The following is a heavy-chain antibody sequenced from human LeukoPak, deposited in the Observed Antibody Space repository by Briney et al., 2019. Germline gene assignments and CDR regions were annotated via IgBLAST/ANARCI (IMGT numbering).Heavy chain of an antibody. Sequence: ASQTLSLTCTVSGGSISSGGYYWTWIRQHPGKGLEYIGYIYYSGSTCYNPSLESRVTISIDTSKNQFSLKLSSVTAADTAVYYCAREHPNSSGYYFDAFDIWGQGTMVTVSS. V-gene: IGHV4-31*03. J-gene: IGHJ3*02. CDR3: AREHPNSSGYYFDAFDI. CDR1: GGSISSGGYY. D-gene: IGHD3-22*01. CDR2: IYYSGST.